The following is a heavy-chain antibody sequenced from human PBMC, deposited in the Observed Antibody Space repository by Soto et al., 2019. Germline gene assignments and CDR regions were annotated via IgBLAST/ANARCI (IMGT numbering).Heavy chain of an antibody. CDR1: GFTFSSYD. D-gene: IGHD3-10*01. J-gene: IGHJ6*02. CDR3: ARAGGLYGMDV. Sequence: PGGALRRSCAASGFTFSSYDMHRVRQATGKGLEWVSAIGTAGDPYYPGSVKGRFTISRENAKNSLYLQMNSLRAGDTAVYYCARAGGLYGMDVWGQGTTVPVSS. CDR2: IGTAGDP. V-gene: IGHV3-13*05.